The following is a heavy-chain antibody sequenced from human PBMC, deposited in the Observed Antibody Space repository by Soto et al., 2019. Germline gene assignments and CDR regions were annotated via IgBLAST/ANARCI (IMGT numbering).Heavy chain of an antibody. J-gene: IGHJ4*02. CDR3: ARKTAIPVAGTHPFDY. D-gene: IGHD6-19*01. V-gene: IGHV3-48*02. Sequence: EVQVVESGGGLVQPGGSLRLSCEASGFTFSSYSMNWVRQAPGKGLEWVSYISGSSGTIYYADSVKGRFTISRDNAKISVYLQMNSLRDEDTAMYYCARKTAIPVAGTHPFDYWGQGTLVTVSS. CDR1: GFTFSSYS. CDR2: ISGSSGTI.